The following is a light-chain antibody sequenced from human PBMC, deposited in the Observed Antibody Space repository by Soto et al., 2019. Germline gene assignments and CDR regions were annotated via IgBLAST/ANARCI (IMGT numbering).Light chain of an antibody. CDR2: EVT. V-gene: IGLV2-8*01. Sequence: QSVLTQPPSVSAAPGQKVTISCTGTSSDVGGFNYVSWHQQHPGKAPKVIIYEVTKRPSGVPDRFSGSKSANTASLTVSGPQAEDEADYYCSSYAGSNNPLFVFGTGTKVTVL. CDR1: SSDVGGFNY. CDR3: SSYAGSNNPLFV. J-gene: IGLJ1*01.